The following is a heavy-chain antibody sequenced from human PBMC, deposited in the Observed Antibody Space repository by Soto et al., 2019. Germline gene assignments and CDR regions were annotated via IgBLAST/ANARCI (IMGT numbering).Heavy chain of an antibody. CDR2: LSGSGRET. V-gene: IGHV3-23*01. D-gene: IGHD2-15*01. J-gene: IGHJ4*02. Sequence: EVQLLESGGGLVQPGGSLRLSCAASGFTFHNYAMSWVRQAPGKGLEWVSALSGSGRETYCPDSFKGRFTISRDNSRGTLSLQMNGLRVEDAAVYYCAKCERITVSIGGCHADSWGQGTLVTVSS. CDR1: GFTFHNYA. CDR3: AKCERITVSIGGCHADS.